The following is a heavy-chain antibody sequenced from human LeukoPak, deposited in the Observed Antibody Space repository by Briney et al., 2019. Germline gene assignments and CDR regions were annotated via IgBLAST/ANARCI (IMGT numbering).Heavy chain of an antibody. CDR2: INSDGSTT. D-gene: IGHD2-15*01. V-gene: IGHV3-74*01. J-gene: IGHJ4*02. CDR3: AVGGVPYYFDS. Sequence: GGSLRLSCAVSGFTFSHYAMSWVRQAPGTGLVWVSRINSDGSTTNYADSVKGRFTISRDNAKNTLYLQMNSLRAEDTAVYYCAVGGVPYYFDSWGQGTLVTVSS. CDR1: GFTFSHYA.